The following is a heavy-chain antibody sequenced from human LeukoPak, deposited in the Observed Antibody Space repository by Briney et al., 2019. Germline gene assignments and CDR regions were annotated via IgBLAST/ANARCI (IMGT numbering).Heavy chain of an antibody. V-gene: IGHV1-2*02. Sequence: ASVKVSCKASGYTFTGYYMHWVRQAPGQGLEWMGWINPKSGGTNYAQKFQGRVTMTRATSITTAYMELSRLRSDDTAVYYCARGSYNSSSDVDYWGQGTLVTVSS. D-gene: IGHD6-6*01. J-gene: IGHJ4*02. CDR3: ARGSYNSSSDVDY. CDR1: GYTFTGYY. CDR2: INPKSGGT.